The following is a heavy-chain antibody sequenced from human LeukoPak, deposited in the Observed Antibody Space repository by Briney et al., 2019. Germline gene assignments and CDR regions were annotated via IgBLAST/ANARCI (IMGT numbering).Heavy chain of an antibody. CDR2: INTSSGGT. V-gene: IGHV3-23*01. CDR3: ARGRISPDY. D-gene: IGHD3-3*02. Sequence: GGSLRLSCAVSGFTFNSFPLSWVRQAPGKGLEWVSGINTSSGGTCYADSVKGRFTISRDNSKNTLYLEMNSLRAEDTAVYYCARGRISPDYWGQGTLITVSS. J-gene: IGHJ4*02. CDR1: GFTFNSFP.